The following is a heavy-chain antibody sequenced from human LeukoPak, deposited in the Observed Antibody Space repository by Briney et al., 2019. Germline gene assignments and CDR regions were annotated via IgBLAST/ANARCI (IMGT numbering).Heavy chain of an antibody. Sequence: PSETLSLTCTVSGGSISSTIYHWGWIRQPPGKGLEWIGGIYYSGSTYYNPSLKSRVTISVDTSKNQFSLKLSSVTAADTAVYYCARHGGSSNYDDDPWGQGTLVTVSS. V-gene: IGHV4-39*01. D-gene: IGHD4-11*01. CDR2: IYYSGST. CDR1: GGSISSTIYH. CDR3: ARHGGSSNYDDDP. J-gene: IGHJ5*02.